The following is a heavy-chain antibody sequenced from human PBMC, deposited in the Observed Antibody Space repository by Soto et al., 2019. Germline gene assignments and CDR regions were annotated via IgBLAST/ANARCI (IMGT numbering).Heavy chain of an antibody. Sequence: PXATLSLTCAVYGGSFSGYYWSWIRQPPGKGLEWIGEINHSGSTNYNPSLKSRVTISVDTSKNQFSRKLSSVTAADTAVYYCAREDIVVVVAAVPREYYYYGMDVWGQGTTVTVSS. J-gene: IGHJ6*02. CDR2: INHSGST. V-gene: IGHV4-34*01. CDR1: GGSFSGYY. CDR3: AREDIVVVVAAVPREYYYYGMDV. D-gene: IGHD2-15*01.